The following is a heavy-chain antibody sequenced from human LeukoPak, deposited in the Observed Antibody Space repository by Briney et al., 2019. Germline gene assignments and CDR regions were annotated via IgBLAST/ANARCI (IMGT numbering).Heavy chain of an antibody. Sequence: GGSLRLSCVASGFSFSNYAMTWVRQAPGKGLEWVSGISGSGRSTYYADSVRGRFTISRDNFKNTLDLQMSSLGAEDTAIYYCARTGVGGGYRFDYWGQGTLVTVSS. J-gene: IGHJ4*02. CDR3: ARTGVGGGYRFDY. V-gene: IGHV3-23*01. CDR1: GFSFSNYA. CDR2: ISGSGRST. D-gene: IGHD1-26*01.